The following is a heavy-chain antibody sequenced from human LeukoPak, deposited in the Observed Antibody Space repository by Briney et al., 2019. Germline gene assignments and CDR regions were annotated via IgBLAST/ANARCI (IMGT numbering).Heavy chain of an antibody. CDR3: AIGVIDGYNYNY. CDR1: GFTFSDYY. J-gene: IGHJ4*02. CDR2: ISSSSSYT. V-gene: IGHV3-11*05. D-gene: IGHD5-24*01. Sequence: GGSLRLSCAASGFTFSDYYMSWIRQAPGKGLEWVSYISSSSSYTNYADSVKGRFTISTDNAKNSLYLQIETLTTKDQAVYYCAIGVIDGYNYNYWGQGTLVTVSS.